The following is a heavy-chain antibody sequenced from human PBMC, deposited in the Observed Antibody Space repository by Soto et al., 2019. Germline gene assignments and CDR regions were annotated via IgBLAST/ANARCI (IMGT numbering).Heavy chain of an antibody. V-gene: IGHV1-2*04. CDR3: ARDEIVVVPAAARRYYYYGMDV. CDR2: INPNSGGT. Sequence: ASVKVSCKASGYTFTGYYMHWVRQAPGQGLEWMGWINPNSGGTNYAQKFQGWVTMTRDTSISTAYMELSRLRSDDTAVYYCARDEIVVVPAAARRYYYYGMDVWGQGTTVTVSS. D-gene: IGHD2-2*01. CDR1: GYTFTGYY. J-gene: IGHJ6*02.